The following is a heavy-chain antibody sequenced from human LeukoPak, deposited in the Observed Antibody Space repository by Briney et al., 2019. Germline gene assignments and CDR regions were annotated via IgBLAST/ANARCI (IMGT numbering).Heavy chain of an antibody. D-gene: IGHD1-14*01. CDR1: GFTSSIYW. CDR2: TKQEGNEK. J-gene: IGHJ5*02. Sequence: GSLRPAWVVAGFTSSIYWISWDRPLAGKVLEWEANTKQEGNEKHYRNSVKGRFTISRDNAKNSLYLQMNSLRAEDTAVCYCATHTTLDPWGERALVTVSS. CDR3: ATHTTLDP. V-gene: IGHV3-7*01.